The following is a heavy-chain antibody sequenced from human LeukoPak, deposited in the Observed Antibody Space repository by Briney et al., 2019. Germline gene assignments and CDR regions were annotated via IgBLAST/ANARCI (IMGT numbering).Heavy chain of an antibody. D-gene: IGHD3-3*01. Sequence: PGGSLRLSCAASGFTFSDYYMSWIRQAPGKGLEWVSYTSSSGSTIYYADSVKGRFTISRDNAKNSLYLQMNSLRAEDTAVYYCARGGRVLRFLEWLSGGAFDIWGQGTMVTVSS. CDR1: GFTFSDYY. CDR2: TSSSGSTI. CDR3: ARGGRVLRFLEWLSGGAFDI. V-gene: IGHV3-11*01. J-gene: IGHJ3*02.